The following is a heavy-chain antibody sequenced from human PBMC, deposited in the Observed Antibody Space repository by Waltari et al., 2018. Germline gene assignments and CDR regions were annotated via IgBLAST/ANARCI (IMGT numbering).Heavy chain of an antibody. CDR2: IKQDGSEK. CDR3: ARDRFYSSGYYSYWYFDL. D-gene: IGHD3-22*01. V-gene: IGHV3-7*01. CDR1: GFTFSSYW. J-gene: IGHJ2*01. Sequence: EVQLVESGGGLVQPGGSLRLSCAASGFTFSSYWMSWVRQAPGKGLEWVANIKQDGSEKYEVDSVKGRFTIARDNAKNALYLQMNSLRAEDTAVYYCARDRFYSSGYYSYWYFDLWGRGTLVTVSS.